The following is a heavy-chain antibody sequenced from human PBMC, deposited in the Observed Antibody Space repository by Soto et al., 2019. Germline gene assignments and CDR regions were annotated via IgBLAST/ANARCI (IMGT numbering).Heavy chain of an antibody. CDR3: AKDLGDRYSGYDFYYYGMDV. CDR2: ISYDGSNK. V-gene: IGHV3-30*18. J-gene: IGHJ6*02. Sequence: GGSLRLSCAASGFTFSSYGMHWVRQAPGKGLEWVAVISYDGSNKYYADSVKGRFSISRDNSKNTLYLQMNSLRAEDTAVYYCAKDLGDRYSGYDFYYYGMDVWGQGTTVTVSS. CDR1: GFTFSSYG. D-gene: IGHD5-12*01.